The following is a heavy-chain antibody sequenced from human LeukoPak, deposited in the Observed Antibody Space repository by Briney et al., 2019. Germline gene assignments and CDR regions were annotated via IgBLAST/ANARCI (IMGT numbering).Heavy chain of an antibody. CDR2: INPNSGGT. CDR1: GYTFTGYY. V-gene: IGHV1-2*04. D-gene: IGHD4-17*01. Sequence: GASVKVSCKAPGYTFTGYYMHWVRQAPGQGLEWMGWINPNSGGTNYAQKFQGWVTMTRDTSISTAYMELSRLRSDDTAVYYCARGFYGDYVFMYDYWGQGTLVTVSS. CDR3: ARGFYGDYVFMYDY. J-gene: IGHJ4*02.